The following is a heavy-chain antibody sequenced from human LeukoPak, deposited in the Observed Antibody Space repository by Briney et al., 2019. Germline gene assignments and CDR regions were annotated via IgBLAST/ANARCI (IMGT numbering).Heavy chain of an antibody. CDR2: ISAYNGNT. D-gene: IGHD3-10*01. V-gene: IGHV1-18*01. Sequence: ASVNVSCKASGYTFTSYGISWVRQAPGQGLEGLGWISAYNGNTNYAQKLQGRVTMTTDTSTSTAYMELRSLRSDDTAVYYCARDLTQLLWFGELLENDAFDIWGQGTMVTVSS. CDR1: GYTFTSYG. CDR3: ARDLTQLLWFGELLENDAFDI. J-gene: IGHJ3*02.